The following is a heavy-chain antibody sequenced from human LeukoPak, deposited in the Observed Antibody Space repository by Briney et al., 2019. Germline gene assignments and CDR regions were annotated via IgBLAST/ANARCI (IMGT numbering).Heavy chain of an antibody. CDR1: GGTFSSYA. J-gene: IGHJ6*02. CDR2: IIPILGIA. D-gene: IGHD6-13*01. Sequence: GASVKVSCKASGGTFSSYAISWVRQAPGQGLEWMGRIIPILGIANYAQKFQGRVTITADKSTSTAYMELSSLRSEDTAVYYCARDKCSSSSWYLCVWAQGYYYGMDVWGQGTTVTVSS. V-gene: IGHV1-69*04. CDR3: ARDKCSSSSWYLCVWAQGYYYGMDV.